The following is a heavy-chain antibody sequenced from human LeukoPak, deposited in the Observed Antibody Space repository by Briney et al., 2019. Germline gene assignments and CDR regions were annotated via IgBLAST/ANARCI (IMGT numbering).Heavy chain of an antibody. CDR1: GFTFNRYA. J-gene: IGHJ4*02. CDR2: ISHDGSNK. V-gene: IGHV3-30*04. CDR3: TRDSRLEYCSSTSCSRAYYLDL. D-gene: IGHD2-2*01. Sequence: GGSLRLSCAASGFTFNRYAMTWVRQPPGKGLEWVAVISHDGSNKYNADSVKGRFTISRDNSKSTLYLQMNSLRAEDTAVYYCTRDSRLEYCSSTSCSRAYYLDLWGQGTLVTVSS.